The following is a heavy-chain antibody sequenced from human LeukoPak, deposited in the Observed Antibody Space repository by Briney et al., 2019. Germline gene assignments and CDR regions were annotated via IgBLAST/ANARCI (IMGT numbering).Heavy chain of an antibody. J-gene: IGHJ3*02. V-gene: IGHV3-21*01. CDR2: ISSSSSYI. CDR1: GFTFSSYA. D-gene: IGHD5-12*01. Sequence: PGGSLRLSCAASGFTFSSYAMHWVRQAPGKGLEWVSSISSSSSYIYYADSVKGRFTISRDNAKNSLYLQMNSLRAEDTAVYYCAREGQGYSGYDGVFHGYGAFDIWGQGTMVTVSS. CDR3: AREGQGYSGYDGVFHGYGAFDI.